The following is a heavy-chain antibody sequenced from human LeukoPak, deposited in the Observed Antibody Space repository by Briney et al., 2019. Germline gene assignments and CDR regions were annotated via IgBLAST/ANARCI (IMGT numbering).Heavy chain of an antibody. CDR3: ARDPVGPYNWFDP. V-gene: IGHV1-69*05. Sequence: ASVKVSCKASGGTFSNYGISWVRQAPGQGLEWMGRIIPIFGTANYAQNFQGRATITTDESTSTAYMELSSLRSEDTAVYYCARDPVGPYNWFDPWGQGTLVTVSS. D-gene: IGHD3/OR15-3a*01. J-gene: IGHJ5*02. CDR1: GGTFSNYG. CDR2: IIPIFGTA.